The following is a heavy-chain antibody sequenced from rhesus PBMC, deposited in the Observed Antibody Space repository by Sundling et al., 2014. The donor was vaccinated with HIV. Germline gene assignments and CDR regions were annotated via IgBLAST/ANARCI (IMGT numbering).Heavy chain of an antibody. V-gene: IGHV3S42*01. CDR3: AKGISDGDCSGIYCYWYGLDS. CDR2: ISRGGSST. J-gene: IGHJ6*01. CDR1: GFTFSSYG. Sequence: EVQLVESGGGLVQPGGSLRLSCAASGFTFSSYGMYWVRQGPGKGLEWISGISRGGSSTYYADSVKGRFSISRDKSKNTLSLQMNSLRVEDTAVYYCAKGISDGDCSGIYCYWYGLDSWGQGVVVTVSS. D-gene: IGHD2-27*01.